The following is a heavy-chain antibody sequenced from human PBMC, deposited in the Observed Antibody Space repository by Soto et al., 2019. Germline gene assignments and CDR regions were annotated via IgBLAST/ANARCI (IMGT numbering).Heavy chain of an antibody. J-gene: IGHJ4*02. V-gene: IGHV5-51*01. CDR2: IYPGDSDT. CDR3: AGRYSSSWYYFDY. CDR1: GYSFTSYW. D-gene: IGHD6-13*01. Sequence: GESLKISCKGSGYSFTSYWIGWVRQMPGKGLEWMGIIYPGDSDTRYSPTFQGQVTISADKSISTAYLQWSSLKASDTAMYYCAGRYSSSWYYFDYWGQGTLVTVSS.